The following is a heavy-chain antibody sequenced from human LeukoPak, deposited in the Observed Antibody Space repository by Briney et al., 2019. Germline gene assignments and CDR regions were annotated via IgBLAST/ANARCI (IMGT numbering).Heavy chain of an antibody. Sequence: SETLSLTCSVSGDSISRRSSYWTWIRQPAGRGLEWIGRVYSTGTPNYNPSLKSRVTMSVDTSKNQFSLTLNSVTAADTALYFCARGLQGRDIIRGFDFWGPGILVTVSS. V-gene: IGHV4-61*02. J-gene: IGHJ4*01. CDR2: VYSTGTP. D-gene: IGHD3-10*01. CDR1: GDSISRRSSY. CDR3: ARGLQGRDIIRGFDF.